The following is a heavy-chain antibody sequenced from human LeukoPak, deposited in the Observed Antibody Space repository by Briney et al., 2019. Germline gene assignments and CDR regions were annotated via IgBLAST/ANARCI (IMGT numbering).Heavy chain of an antibody. CDR3: AKRVTGSGLLGDFDY. Sequence: GGSLRLSCAASGFTVSSNYMSWVRQAPGKGLEWVSVIYSGGSTYYADSVKGRFTISRDNSKNTLYLQMNSLRAEDTAVYYCAKRVTGSGLLGDFDYWGQGTLVTVSS. CDR1: GFTVSSNY. J-gene: IGHJ4*02. CDR2: IYSGGST. V-gene: IGHV3-53*01. D-gene: IGHD3-10*01.